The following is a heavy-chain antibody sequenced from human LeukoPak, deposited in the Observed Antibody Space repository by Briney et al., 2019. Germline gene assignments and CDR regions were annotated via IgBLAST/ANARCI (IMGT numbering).Heavy chain of an antibody. CDR2: IIPIFGTA. CDR3: ARESSSWYLVYYYYYMDV. J-gene: IGHJ6*03. V-gene: IGHV1-46*01. D-gene: IGHD6-13*01. CDR1: GYTLTELS. Sequence: ASVKVSCKVSGYTLTELSMHWVRQAPGQGLEWMGGIIPIFGTASYAQKFQGRVTMTRDMSTSTVYMELSSLRSEDTAVYYCARESSSWYLVYYYYYMDVWGKGTTVTVSS.